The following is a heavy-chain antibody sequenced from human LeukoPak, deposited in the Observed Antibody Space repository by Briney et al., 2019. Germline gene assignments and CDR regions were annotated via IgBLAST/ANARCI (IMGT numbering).Heavy chain of an antibody. CDR1: GYTFTGYY. D-gene: IGHD3-10*01. J-gene: IGHJ4*02. V-gene: IGHV1-2*02. CDR2: INPNSGGT. CDR3: ARSITMVREVIDY. Sequence: ASVKVSCKASGYTFTGYYMHWVRQAPGQGLEWMGWINPNSGGTNYAQKFQGRVTMTRDTSISTAYMELSRLRSDDTAVYYCARSITMVREVIDYWGQGTLVTVSS.